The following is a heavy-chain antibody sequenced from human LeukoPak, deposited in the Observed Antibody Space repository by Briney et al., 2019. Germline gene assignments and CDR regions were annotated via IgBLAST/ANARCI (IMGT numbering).Heavy chain of an antibody. CDR3: AKASTFGELNRPFDY. D-gene: IGHD3-10*01. V-gene: IGHV3-23*01. CDR1: GFPFSSDA. Sequence: PGGSLRLSFAASGFPFSSDAMSWVRPAPGKGLEWVSVISGGGGTTYYSDSVKGRFTISRDNSKNTLYLQMNSLRAEDTAVYYCAKASTFGELNRPFDYWGQGTLVTVSS. J-gene: IGHJ4*02. CDR2: ISGGGGTT.